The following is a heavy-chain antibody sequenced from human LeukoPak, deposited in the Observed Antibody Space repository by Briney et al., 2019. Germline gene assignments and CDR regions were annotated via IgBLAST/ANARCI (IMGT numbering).Heavy chain of an antibody. Sequence: PMASVKVSCKASGYTFTSYYMHWVRQAPGQGLEWMGIINPSGGSTSYAQKFQGRVTMTRDTSTSTVYMELSSLRSDDTAVYYCARDPGSSGWDDMVGDYYFDYWGQGTLVTVSS. CDR1: GYTFTSYY. J-gene: IGHJ4*02. D-gene: IGHD6-19*01. V-gene: IGHV1-46*01. CDR3: ARDPGSSGWDDMVGDYYFDY. CDR2: INPSGGST.